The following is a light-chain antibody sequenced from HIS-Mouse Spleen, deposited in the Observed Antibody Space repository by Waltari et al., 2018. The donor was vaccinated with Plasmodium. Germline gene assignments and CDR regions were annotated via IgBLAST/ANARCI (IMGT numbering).Light chain of an antibody. V-gene: IGLV3-10*01. CDR3: YSTDSSGNHRV. Sequence: SYELTQPPLVSVSPGQTARITCSGDALPKKYAYWYQQNSGQAPVLVIYEDSKRPSGIPERFSGSSSGTMATLTISGAQVEDEADYYCYSTDSSGNHRVFGGGTKLTVL. CDR2: EDS. CDR1: ALPKKY. J-gene: IGLJ3*02.